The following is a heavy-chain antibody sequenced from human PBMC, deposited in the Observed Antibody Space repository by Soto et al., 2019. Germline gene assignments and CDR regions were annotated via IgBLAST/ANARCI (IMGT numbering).Heavy chain of an antibody. V-gene: IGHV4-38-2*01. CDR3: ARVPSPFDYYYAMDV. J-gene: IGHJ6*02. D-gene: IGHD3-16*01. CDR2: IFSSGTT. CDR1: GYSISSGYY. Sequence: SETLSLTCAVSGYSISSGYYWGWIRQPPGKGLEWIGSIFSSGTTYYNPSLKSRLTMSLDTSQNQFSLRLASVTDADSAVYYCARVPSPFDYYYAMDVWGQGTTVTVSS.